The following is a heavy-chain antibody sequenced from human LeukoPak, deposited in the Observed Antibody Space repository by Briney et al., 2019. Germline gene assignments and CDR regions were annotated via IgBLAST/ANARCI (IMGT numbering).Heavy chain of an antibody. J-gene: IGHJ4*02. CDR1: GFTFSSYA. V-gene: IGHV3-30-3*01. CDR2: ISYDGSNK. Sequence: GRSLRLSCAASGFTFSSYAMHWVRQAPGKGLEWVAVISYDGSNKYYADSVKGRFTISRDNSKNTLYLQMNSLRAEDTAVYYCARDDPDSSSRFDYWGQGTLVTVSS. CDR3: ARDDPDSSSRFDY. D-gene: IGHD6-13*01.